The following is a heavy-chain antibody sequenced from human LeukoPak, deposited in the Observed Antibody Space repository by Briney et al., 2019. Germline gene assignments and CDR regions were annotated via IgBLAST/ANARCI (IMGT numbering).Heavy chain of an antibody. CDR3: ARDVGGSPFDP. CDR1: GFTFSSYS. CDR2: ISSSSSYI. V-gene: IGHV3-21*01. J-gene: IGHJ5*02. Sequence: GGSLRLSCAASGFTFSSYSMNWVRQAPGKGLEWVSSISSSSSYIYYADSVKGRFTISRDNAKNSLYLQMNSLRAEDTAVYYCARDVGGSPFDPWGQGTLVTVSS. D-gene: IGHD4-23*01.